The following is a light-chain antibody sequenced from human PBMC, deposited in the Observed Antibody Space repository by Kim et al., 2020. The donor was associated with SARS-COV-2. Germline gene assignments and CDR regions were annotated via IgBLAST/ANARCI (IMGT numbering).Light chain of an antibody. CDR1: NMGSKN. CDR2: RDS. V-gene: IGLV3-9*01. Sequence: VALVKQAMSTWGGNNMGSKNVHWYQQKPGQAPVLVIYRDSNRPSGIPERFSGSNSGNTATLTISRAQAGDEADYYCQVWDSSNVVFGGGTQLTVL. CDR3: QVWDSSNVV. J-gene: IGLJ2*01.